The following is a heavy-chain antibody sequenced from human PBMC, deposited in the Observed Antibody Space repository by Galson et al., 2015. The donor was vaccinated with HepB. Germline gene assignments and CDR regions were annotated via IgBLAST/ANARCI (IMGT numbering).Heavy chain of an antibody. CDR1: GFTFTTYS. CDR2: ISGSSSSI. Sequence: SLRLSCAASGFTFTTYSMNWARQAPGRGLEWVSYISGSSSSIYYADSVKGRFTISRDNAKNSLYLQMNSLRDEDTAMYYCARDVNRVVAEIFDVWGQGT. CDR3: ARDVNRVVAEIFDV. D-gene: IGHD2-15*01. V-gene: IGHV3-48*02. J-gene: IGHJ3*01.